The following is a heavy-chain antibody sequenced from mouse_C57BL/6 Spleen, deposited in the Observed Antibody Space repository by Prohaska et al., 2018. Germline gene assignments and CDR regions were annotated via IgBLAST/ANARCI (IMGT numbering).Heavy chain of an antibody. D-gene: IGHD2-1*01. Sequence: EVKLEESGGGLVQPGGSMKLSCAASGFTFSDAWMDWVRQSPEKGLKWVAEIRNKANKHVTYYAESVKGRFTISRDDSKSSVYLQMNSLRAEDTGIYSCIYSGNYGEIYYARDYCGEGNLVT. CDR2: IRNKANKHVT. CDR3: IYSGNYGEIYYARDY. CDR1: GFTFSDAW. V-gene: IGHV6-6*01. J-gene: IGHJ4*01.